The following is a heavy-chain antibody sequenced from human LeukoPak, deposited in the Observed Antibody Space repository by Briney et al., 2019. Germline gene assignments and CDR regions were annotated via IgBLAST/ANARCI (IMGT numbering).Heavy chain of an antibody. D-gene: IGHD3-22*01. CDR2: ISSGSSFM. CDR1: GFTFSRYS. CDR3: ARDYYDSSGSSWFDP. V-gene: IGHV3-21*01. J-gene: IGHJ5*02. Sequence: GGSLRLSCAASGFTFSRYSMNWVRQAPGKGLEWLSSISSGSSFMYYADSVKGRFTISRDNAKNSLYLQMNSLRAKDTALYYCARDYYDSSGSSWFDPWGQGTLVTVSS.